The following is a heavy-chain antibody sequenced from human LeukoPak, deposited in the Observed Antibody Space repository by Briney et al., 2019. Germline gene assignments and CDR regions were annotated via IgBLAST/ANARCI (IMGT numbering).Heavy chain of an antibody. CDR3: ARDLLRGDY. CDR2: IYYSGST. V-gene: IGHV4-59*12. D-gene: IGHD1-26*01. J-gene: IGHJ4*02. CDR1: GGSISSYY. Sequence: SETLSLTCTVSGGSISSYYWSWIRQPPGKGLEWIGYIYYSGSTYYNPSLKSRVTISVDTSKNQFSLKLSSVTAADTAVYYCARDLLRGDYWGQGTLVTVSS.